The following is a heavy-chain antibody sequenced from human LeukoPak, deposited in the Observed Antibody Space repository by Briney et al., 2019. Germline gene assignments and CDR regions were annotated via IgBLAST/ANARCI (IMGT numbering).Heavy chain of an antibody. J-gene: IGHJ4*02. CDR1: GFAFNTYW. CDR3: ARDRDGKDY. CDR2: IGHDGTEK. V-gene: IGHV3-7*03. D-gene: IGHD1-1*01. Sequence: GGSLRVSCAASGFAFNTYWMSWVRQAPGKGLEWVGNIGHDGTEKHHVHTVRGRFTISRDKAKNSVFLQMNSLRAEDTAVYYCARDRDGKDYWGQGTLVTVSS.